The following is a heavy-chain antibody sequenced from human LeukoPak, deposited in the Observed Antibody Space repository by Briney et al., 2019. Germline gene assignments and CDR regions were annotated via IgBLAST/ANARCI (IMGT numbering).Heavy chain of an antibody. CDR3: ARGYIGSYYDY. CDR2: IYPGDSDT. V-gene: IGHV5-51*01. CDR1: GYSFTTYW. J-gene: IGHJ4*02. Sequence: GESLKISCKGSGYSFTTYWIAWVRQMPGKGLEWMGIIYPGDSDTRHSPSFQGQVTISADKSISTAYLQWSSLKASDTAMFYCARGYIGSYYDYWGQGTLVTVSS. D-gene: IGHD1-26*01.